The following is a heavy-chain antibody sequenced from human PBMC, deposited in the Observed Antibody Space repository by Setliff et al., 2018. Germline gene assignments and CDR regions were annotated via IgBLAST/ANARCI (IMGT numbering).Heavy chain of an antibody. V-gene: IGHV4-39*01. D-gene: IGHD3-16*01. J-gene: IGHJ4*02. CDR1: GASITNINYY. CDR2: IFYSGRT. Sequence: PSETLSLTCTVSGASITNINYYWGSIRQPPGKGLEWIGSIFYSGRTFYNPSLKSRVTISVDTSKNQFSLTLSSVTAADTAVYYCARLPNYVWGSPVDYWGQGTLVTVS. CDR3: ARLPNYVWGSPVDY.